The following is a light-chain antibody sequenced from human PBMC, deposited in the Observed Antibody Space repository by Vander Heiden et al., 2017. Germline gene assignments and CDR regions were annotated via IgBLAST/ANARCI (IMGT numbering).Light chain of an antibody. CDR2: SAC. CDR1: QVISSY. V-gene: IGKV1-27*01. Sequence: DIQLVQSRSSLSASVVDSVTITCRVCQVISSYLNWYRQKAGKVPKLLSYSACNLQSGVPSRVRGSGSGTDLTRTISRLQPEDVASFYGQRTNNAPFTFGPGTKVDIK. CDR3: QRTNNAPFT. J-gene: IGKJ3*01.